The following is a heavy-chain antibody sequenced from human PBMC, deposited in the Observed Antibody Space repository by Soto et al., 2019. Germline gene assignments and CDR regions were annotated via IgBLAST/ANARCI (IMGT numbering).Heavy chain of an antibody. CDR3: ARESYSSSRGYYYYGMDV. D-gene: IGHD6-13*01. CDR1: GYTFTGYY. J-gene: IGHJ6*02. CDR2: INPNSGDT. V-gene: IGHV1-2*04. Sequence: QVQLVQSGAEVKKPGASVKVSCKASGYTFTGYYMHWVRQAPGQGLEWMGWINPNSGDTNYAQKFQGWVTMTRDTSISTAYMELSRLRSDDTAVYYCARESYSSSRGYYYYGMDVWGQGTTVTVSS.